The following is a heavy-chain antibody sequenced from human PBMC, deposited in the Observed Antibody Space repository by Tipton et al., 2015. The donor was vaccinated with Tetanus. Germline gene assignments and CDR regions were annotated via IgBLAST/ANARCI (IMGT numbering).Heavy chain of an antibody. CDR2: ISSSGST. V-gene: IGHV4-61*01. CDR3: ARESIRLIGEVIFRYFDL. D-gene: IGHD3-3*01. J-gene: IGHJ2*01. Sequence: TLSLTCSVSGGSVNSGTYYWSWIRQPPGKGLEWLAYISSSGSTHSNYSLKSRITMSRDTSKNQFSLKLTSATAADTAVYYCARESIRLIGEVIFRYFDLWGRGTLVTVSS. CDR1: GGSVNSGTYY.